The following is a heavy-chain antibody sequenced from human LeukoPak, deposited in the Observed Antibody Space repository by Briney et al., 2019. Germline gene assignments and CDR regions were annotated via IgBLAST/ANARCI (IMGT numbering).Heavy chain of an antibody. J-gene: IGHJ6*02. Sequence: SETLSLTCTVSGGSISSSSYYWGWIRQPPGKGLEWIGSIYYSGSTNYNPSLKSRVTISVDTSKNQFSLKLSSVTAADTAVYYCARTRRDYYYGMDVWGQGTTVTVSS. D-gene: IGHD6-6*01. CDR3: ARTRRDYYYGMDV. CDR1: GGSISSSSYY. CDR2: IYYSGST. V-gene: IGHV4-39*07.